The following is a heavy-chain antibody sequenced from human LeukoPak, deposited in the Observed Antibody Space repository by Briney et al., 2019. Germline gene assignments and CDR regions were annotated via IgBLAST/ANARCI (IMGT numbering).Heavy chain of an antibody. D-gene: IGHD2-8*01. Sequence: GGSLRLSCAASGFTFSSYSMNWVRQAPGKGLEWVSAISGSGGSTYYADSVKGRFTISRDNSKNTLYLQMNSLRAEDTAVYYCAKVMGIGKITKPNDYWGQGTLVTVSS. CDR1: GFTFSSYS. J-gene: IGHJ4*02. CDR2: ISGSGGST. CDR3: AKVMGIGKITKPNDY. V-gene: IGHV3-23*01.